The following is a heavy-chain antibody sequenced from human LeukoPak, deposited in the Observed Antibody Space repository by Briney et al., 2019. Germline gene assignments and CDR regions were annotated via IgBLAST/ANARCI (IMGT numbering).Heavy chain of an antibody. D-gene: IGHD6-6*01. J-gene: IGHJ3*01. CDR3: VRDHDSNSGAFHF. CDR1: GFTFSSYW. CDR2: ISSGSSHI. Sequence: GGSLRLSCAASGFTFSSYWMSWVRQAPGMGLEWVSSISSGSSHINYADSVKGRFTISRDNAKNSVYLQITSLRADDTAVYYCVRDHDSNSGAFHFWGQGTMVTVSS. V-gene: IGHV3-21*01.